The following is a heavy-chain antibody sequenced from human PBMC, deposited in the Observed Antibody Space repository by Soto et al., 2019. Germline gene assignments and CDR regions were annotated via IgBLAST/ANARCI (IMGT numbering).Heavy chain of an antibody. CDR3: AREGSRPYYYYGMDV. D-gene: IGHD2-15*01. V-gene: IGHV1-18*01. Sequence: QVQLVQSGAEVKKPGASVKVSCKASGYSFTTYGIAWVRQAPGQGLEWMGWISTYNGDTDYAQNLQGRVIMTTDTSTTTAYMELRSLRSDDTAVYYSAREGSRPYYYYGMDVWGQGTTVSVSS. CDR1: GYSFTTYG. CDR2: ISTYNGDT. J-gene: IGHJ6*02.